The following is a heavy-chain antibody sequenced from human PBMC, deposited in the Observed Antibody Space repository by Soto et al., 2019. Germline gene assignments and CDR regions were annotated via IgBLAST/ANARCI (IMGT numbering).Heavy chain of an antibody. D-gene: IGHD3-9*01. Sequence: QVQLVESGGGVVQPGRSLRLSCAASGFTFSSYGMHWVRRAPGKGLEWVAVVWYDGSNKYYADSVKGRFTISRDNSKNTLYLQMNSLRAEDTAVYYCARGEDDILTGYWSYYGMDIWGQGTTVTVSS. V-gene: IGHV3-33*01. CDR1: GFTFSSYG. CDR3: ARGEDDILTGYWSYYGMDI. CDR2: VWYDGSNK. J-gene: IGHJ6*02.